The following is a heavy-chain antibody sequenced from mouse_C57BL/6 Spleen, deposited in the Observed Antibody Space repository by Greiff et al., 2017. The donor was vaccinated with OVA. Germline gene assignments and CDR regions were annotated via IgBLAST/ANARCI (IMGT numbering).Heavy chain of an antibody. Sequence: DVKLVESGGGLVQPGASLKLSCESNDYEFPSHYMSWVRQTPEKRLELVAAINRDCGVTYYPDTMERRFIISRDNTKKTLYMQMSRLRYEDTALYYCARHEGYTMFAYWGQGTLVTVSA. CDR1: DYEFPSHY. CDR3: ARHEGYTMFAY. CDR2: INRDCGVT. J-gene: IGHJ3*01. V-gene: IGHV5-2*01. D-gene: IGHD3-1*01.